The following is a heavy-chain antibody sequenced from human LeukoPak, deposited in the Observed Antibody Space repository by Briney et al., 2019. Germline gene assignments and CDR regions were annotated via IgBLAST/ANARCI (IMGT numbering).Heavy chain of an antibody. CDR3: ARGPLAGRGGAFDI. J-gene: IGHJ3*02. V-gene: IGHV3-7*01. D-gene: IGHD4-23*01. CDR1: GFTFSNYW. Sequence: GGSLRLSCVASGFTFSNYWMSWVRQAPGKGLECVANIKEDGSEKYYVDSVKGRFTISRDNAKNSLYLQMNSLRAEDTAVYYCARGPLAGRGGAFDIWGQGTMVTVSS. CDR2: IKEDGSEK.